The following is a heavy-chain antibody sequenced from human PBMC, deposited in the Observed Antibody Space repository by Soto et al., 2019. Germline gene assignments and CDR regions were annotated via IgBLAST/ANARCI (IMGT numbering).Heavy chain of an antibody. Sequence: QVQLQESGPGLVKPSQTLSLTCTVSDGSMSSGGHFWSWIRQNPGGGLEWVGYIDYSGTTYYNPSLTIRFVVTVDTSKMKFSLELSAVTAADTAVYYCARAYSDDGRDFDLWGRGTLVTVSS. CDR3: ARAYSDDGRDFDL. CDR2: IDYSGTT. CDR1: DGSMSSGGHF. J-gene: IGHJ2*01. V-gene: IGHV4-31*03. D-gene: IGHD4-17*01.